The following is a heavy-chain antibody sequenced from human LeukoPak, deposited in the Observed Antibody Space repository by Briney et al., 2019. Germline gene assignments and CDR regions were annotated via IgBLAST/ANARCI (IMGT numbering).Heavy chain of an antibody. J-gene: IGHJ4*02. CDR2: INTDEKTT. D-gene: IGHD6-13*01. V-gene: IGHV3-74*03. CDR3: TRGRFTSNWAYFDY. CDR1: GFTFSGYW. Sequence: GGSLRLSRVASGFTFSGYWMHWVRQAPGKGLVWVSRINTDEKTTTYADSVKGRFTISRDNAKNTLYLQMNSLRAEDTALYFCTRGRFTSNWAYFDYWGQGTLVTVSS.